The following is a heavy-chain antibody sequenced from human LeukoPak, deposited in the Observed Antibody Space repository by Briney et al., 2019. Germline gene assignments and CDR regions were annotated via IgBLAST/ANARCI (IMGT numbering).Heavy chain of an antibody. CDR3: ARGRLYDCTNGVCYGGNYFDY. CDR1: GGSISSYY. D-gene: IGHD2-8*01. V-gene: IGHV4-4*07. J-gene: IGHJ4*02. Sequence: SETLSLTCTVSGGSISSYYWSWIRQPAGKGLEWIGRIYTSGSTNYNPSLKSRVTMSVDTSKNQFSLKLSSVTAADTAVYYCARGRLYDCTNGVCYGGNYFDYWGQGTLVTVSS. CDR2: IYTSGST.